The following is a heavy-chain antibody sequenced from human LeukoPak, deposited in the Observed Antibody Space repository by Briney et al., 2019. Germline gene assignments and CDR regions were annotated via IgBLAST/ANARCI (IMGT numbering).Heavy chain of an antibody. D-gene: IGHD6-13*01. V-gene: IGHV1-46*01. CDR3: ARYYSSSPLSY. Sequence: ASVKVSCKASGYTFTGYYMHWVRQAPGQGLEWMGIINPSGGSTSYAQKFQGRVTMTTDTSTSTAYMELRSLRSDDTAVYYCARYYSSSPLSYWGQGTLVTVSS. J-gene: IGHJ4*02. CDR2: INPSGGST. CDR1: GYTFTGYY.